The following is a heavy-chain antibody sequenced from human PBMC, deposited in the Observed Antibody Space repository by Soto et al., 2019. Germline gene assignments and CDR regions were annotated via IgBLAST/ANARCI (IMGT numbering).Heavy chain of an antibody. CDR3: ARAQRIAAAGRGNWFDP. CDR1: GYTFTSYG. V-gene: IGHV1-18*01. J-gene: IGHJ5*02. CDR2: ISAYNGNT. D-gene: IGHD6-13*01. Sequence: ASVKVSCKASGYTFTSYGISWVRQAPGQGLEWMGWISAYNGNTNYAQKLQGRVTMTTDTSTSTAYMELRSLRSDDTAVYYCARAQRIAAAGRGNWFDPWGQGTLVTVSS.